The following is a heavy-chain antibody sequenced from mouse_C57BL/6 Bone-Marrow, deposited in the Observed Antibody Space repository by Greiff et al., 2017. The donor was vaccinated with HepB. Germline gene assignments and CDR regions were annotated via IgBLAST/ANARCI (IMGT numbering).Heavy chain of an antibody. J-gene: IGHJ3*01. CDR3: TRSGNPAGFDY. Sequence: VQLQQSGAELVRPGASVTLSCKASGYTFTDYEMHWVKQTPVHGLEWIGAIDPETGGTAYNQKFKGKAILTADKSSSTAYMELRSLTSEDSAVYYCTRSGNPAGFDYWGQGTLVTVSA. D-gene: IGHD2-1*01. V-gene: IGHV1-15*01. CDR2: IDPETGGT. CDR1: GYTFTDYE.